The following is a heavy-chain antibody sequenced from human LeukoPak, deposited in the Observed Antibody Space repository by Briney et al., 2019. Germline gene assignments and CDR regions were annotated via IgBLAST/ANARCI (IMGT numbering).Heavy chain of an antibody. J-gene: IGHJ5*02. Sequence: PGGSLRLSCAASGFTFSDYYMSWIRQAPGKGLEWVSYISSSGSTIYYADSVKGRFTISRDNAKNSLYLQMNSLRAEDTAVYYCARVGYCSSTSCYTGDYNWFDPWGHGTLVTVSS. D-gene: IGHD2-2*02. CDR2: ISSSGSTI. CDR3: ARVGYCSSTSCYTGDYNWFDP. CDR1: GFTFSDYY. V-gene: IGHV3-11*01.